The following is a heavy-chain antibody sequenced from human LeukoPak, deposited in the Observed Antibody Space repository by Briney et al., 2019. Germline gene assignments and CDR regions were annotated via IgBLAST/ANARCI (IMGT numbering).Heavy chain of an antibody. CDR3: ASLRNLPYSRGWKRSKDYYYYGMDV. CDR1: GVTFSNYG. J-gene: IGHJ6*02. CDR2: IRYDGSNE. D-gene: IGHD6-19*01. Sequence: GGSLRLSCAASGVTFSNYGMRWVRQAPGKGLEGVAFIRYDGSNEYYADSVKGRFTISRDNSKNTLYLQMNCLRAEDTAVYYCASLRNLPYSRGWKRSKDYYYYGMDVWGQGTTVTVSS. V-gene: IGHV3-30*02.